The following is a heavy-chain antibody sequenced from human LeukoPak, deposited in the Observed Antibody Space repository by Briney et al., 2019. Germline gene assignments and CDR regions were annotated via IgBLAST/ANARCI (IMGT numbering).Heavy chain of an antibody. CDR3: ARVSGSYSYFDY. J-gene: IGHJ4*02. D-gene: IGHD1-26*01. Sequence: SVKVSCKASGGTFSSYAISWVRQAPGQGLEWMGGIIPIFGTANYAQKFQGRLTMTRDTSTTTVYMDLSSLRSEDTAVYYCARVSGSYSYFDYWGQGTLVTVSS. CDR2: IIPIFGTA. CDR1: GGTFSSYA. V-gene: IGHV1-69*05.